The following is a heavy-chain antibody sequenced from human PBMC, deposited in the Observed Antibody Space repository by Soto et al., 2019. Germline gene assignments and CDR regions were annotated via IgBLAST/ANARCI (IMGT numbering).Heavy chain of an antibody. CDR1: GFTFSSYA. CDR3: AKVWGVGPAVTGTSLEVVLGFDY. CDR2: ISGSGGST. Sequence: GESLKISCAASGFTFSSYAMSWVRQAPGKGLEWVSAISGSGGSTYYADSVKGRFTISRDNSKNTLYLQMNSLRAEDTAVYYCAKVWGVGPAVTGTSLEVVLGFDYWGQGTLVTVSS. D-gene: IGHD6-19*01. J-gene: IGHJ4*02. V-gene: IGHV3-23*01.